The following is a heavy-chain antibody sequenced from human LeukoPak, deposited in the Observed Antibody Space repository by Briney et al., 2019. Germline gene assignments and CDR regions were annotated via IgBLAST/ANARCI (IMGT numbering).Heavy chain of an antibody. CDR2: IYYSGST. CDR3: ARVESSSWYRIDY. J-gene: IGHJ4*02. CDR1: GGSISSGDYY. D-gene: IGHD6-19*01. V-gene: IGHV4-30-4*01. Sequence: SQTLSLTCTVSGGSISSGDYYWSWIRQPPGKGLEWIGYIYYSGSTYYNPSLKSRVTISVDTSKNQFSLNLNSVTAADTAAYYYARVESSSWYRIDYWGQGTLVTVSS.